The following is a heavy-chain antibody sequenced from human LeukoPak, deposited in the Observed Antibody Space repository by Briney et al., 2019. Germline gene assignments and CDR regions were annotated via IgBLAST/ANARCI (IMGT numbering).Heavy chain of an antibody. CDR2: IHSSGTT. Sequence: PSETLSLTCSVYGGSIINYYWSWIRQAPGKGLEWIGHIHSSGTTNYNPSLKSRVTISVDTSKNQFSLKLTSVTAADTAVVYCAIQAYGSGSYERPFDFWGQGILVTVSS. D-gene: IGHD3-10*01. J-gene: IGHJ4*02. V-gene: IGHV4-4*09. CDR3: AIQAYGSGSYERPFDF. CDR1: GGSIINYY.